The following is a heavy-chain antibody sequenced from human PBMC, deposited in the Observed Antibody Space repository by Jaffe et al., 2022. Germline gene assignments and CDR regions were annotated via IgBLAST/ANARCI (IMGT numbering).Heavy chain of an antibody. V-gene: IGHV1-69*08. CDR1: GGTFSSYT. J-gene: IGHJ4*02. CDR3: ARDDCSGGSCSHDY. D-gene: IGHD2-15*01. Sequence: QVQLVQSGAEVKKPGSSVKVSCKASGGTFSSYTISWVRQAPGQGLEWMGRIIPILGIANYAQKFQGRVTITADKSTSTAYMELSSLRSEDTAVYYCARDDCSGGSCSHDYWGQGTLVTVSS. CDR2: IIPILGIA.